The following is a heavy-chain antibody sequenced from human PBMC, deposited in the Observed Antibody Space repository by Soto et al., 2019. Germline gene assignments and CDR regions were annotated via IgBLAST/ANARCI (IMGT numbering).Heavy chain of an antibody. J-gene: IGHJ6*02. V-gene: IGHV3-23*01. CDR2: ITGGGFST. CDR3: AKGGVRGVQMDV. Sequence: EVQLLESGGGLVQPGGSLRLSCAASGFIFSRYAMTWVRQAPGKGLEWVSAITGGGFSTYYTDSVKGRFTIARDNSKNTLYLQMNRLRAEDTAVYFCAKGGVRGVQMDVWGQGATFTVSS. CDR1: GFIFSRYA. D-gene: IGHD3-10*01.